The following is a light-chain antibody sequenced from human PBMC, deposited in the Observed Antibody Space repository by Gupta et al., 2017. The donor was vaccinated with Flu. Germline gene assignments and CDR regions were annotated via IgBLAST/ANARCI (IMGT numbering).Light chain of an antibody. J-gene: IGLJ3*02. CDR1: NPISGNNF. Sequence: QKVTTTCSGSNPISGNNFVSWHQLSPETALNRLIYDNNKRPAGIPDRFSASKAGTSATIDISGHQAGDEADYYCVTWENNLRGVFGGGTKLTVL. CDR2: DNN. V-gene: IGLV1-51*01. CDR3: VTWENNLRGV.